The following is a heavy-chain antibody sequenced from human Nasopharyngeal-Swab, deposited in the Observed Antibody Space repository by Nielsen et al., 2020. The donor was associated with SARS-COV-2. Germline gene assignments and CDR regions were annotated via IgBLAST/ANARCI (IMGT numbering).Heavy chain of an antibody. CDR2: ISHNGKNK. J-gene: IGHJ6*03. D-gene: IGHD2-8*01. CDR1: GVTFSSYT. Sequence: GESLKISCGASGVTFSSYTIHWVRQAPGKGLEWVAVISHNGKNKYYADSVKGRFTISRDNSKSMLYLQMDSLRAEDTAVYYFATARYYTMMSCVTFYYYMDVWGKGTTVTVSS. V-gene: IGHV3-30*04. CDR3: ATARYYTMMSCVTFYYYMDV.